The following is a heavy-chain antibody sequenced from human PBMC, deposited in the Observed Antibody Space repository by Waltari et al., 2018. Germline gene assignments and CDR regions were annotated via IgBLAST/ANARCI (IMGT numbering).Heavy chain of an antibody. CDR1: GGSISDRNYY. D-gene: IGHD6-6*01. CDR3: VRDERQLGPFDS. J-gene: IGHJ4*02. V-gene: IGHV4-39*07. CDR2: IYYRGDT. Sequence: QLQLQVSGPGLVKPSETLSLTCTVSGGSISDRNYYWGWIRQPPGMGLEWIGSIYYRGDTYHNSSLKSRVTISIDTSKNQFSLRLRSVTAADTAVYYCVRDERQLGPFDSWGQGALVTVSS.